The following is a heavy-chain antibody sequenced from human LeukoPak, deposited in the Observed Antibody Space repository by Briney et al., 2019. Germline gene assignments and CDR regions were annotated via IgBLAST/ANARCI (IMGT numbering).Heavy chain of an antibody. V-gene: IGHV1-24*01. CDR1: LYTLTELS. CDR2: FDPADGET. J-gene: IGHJ6*03. D-gene: IGHD2-15*01. Sequence: ASVKVSCKVSLYTLTELSMHWVRQAAGKGGAGMGGFDPADGETIYAQQVQGRVTMTQDTSTDTGYMELSSLRSEHTAVYYCARGADSPFYYYDYMDVWGKGATVTVSS. CDR3: ARGADSPFYYYDYMDV.